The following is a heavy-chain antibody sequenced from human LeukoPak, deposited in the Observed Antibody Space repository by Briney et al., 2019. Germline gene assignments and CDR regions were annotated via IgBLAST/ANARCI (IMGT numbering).Heavy chain of an antibody. CDR3: ARGPITAAFDY. CDR1: GYAFAGYY. Sequence: GASVKVPCKASGYAFAGYYIHWFRQAPGQGLEWMGWINPDNGGSGDAQKFQGRVTLTRDTSVNTVYMELTRLRSDDTAIYYCARGPITAAFDYWGQGTLVTVSS. CDR2: INPDNGGS. J-gene: IGHJ4*02. V-gene: IGHV1-2*02. D-gene: IGHD5-12*01.